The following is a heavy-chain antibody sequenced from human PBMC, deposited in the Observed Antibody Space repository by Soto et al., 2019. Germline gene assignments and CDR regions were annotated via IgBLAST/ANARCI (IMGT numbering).Heavy chain of an antibody. CDR1: GFPFSNYA. CDR2: IWFDGSKK. CDR3: ARGGRNLLFYKCFDI. D-gene: IGHD3-10*01. J-gene: IGHJ3*02. V-gene: IGHV3-33*01. Sequence: PGGSLRLSCAASGFPFSNYAMHWARQAPGKGLEWVAVIWFDGSKKYYGDSVKGRFTISRDNSKNILYLQMNSLRAEDTAVYYCARGGRNLLFYKCFDIWGQGTMVTVSS.